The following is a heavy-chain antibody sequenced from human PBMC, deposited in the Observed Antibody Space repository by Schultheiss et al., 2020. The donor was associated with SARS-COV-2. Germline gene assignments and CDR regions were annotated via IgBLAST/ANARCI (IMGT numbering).Heavy chain of an antibody. J-gene: IGHJ3*02. CDR1: GGSISSDSYY. CDR2: INHSGST. V-gene: IGHV4-39*07. CDR3: ARDPAAAGTWDAFDI. D-gene: IGHD6-13*01. Sequence: SETLSLTCTVSGGSISSDSYYWGWIRQPPGKGLEWIGEINHSGSTNYNPSLKSRVTMSVDTSKNQFSLKVRSVTAADTAVYYCARDPAAAGTWDAFDIWGQGTMVTVSS.